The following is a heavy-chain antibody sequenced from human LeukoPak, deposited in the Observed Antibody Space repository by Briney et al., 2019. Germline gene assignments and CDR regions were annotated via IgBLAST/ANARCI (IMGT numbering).Heavy chain of an antibody. CDR3: TRSTVTTHGAFDI. CDR1: GYTFPSDY. J-gene: IGHJ3*02. CDR2: INPSDGST. D-gene: IGHD4-17*01. Sequence: ASVKVSFKASGYTFPSDYLHWVRRAPGQGLEWMGMINPSDGSTSYAQKFQGRVTMTRDTSTSTVYMELSSLRSEDTAVYYCTRSTVTTHGAFDIWGQGTMVTVSS. V-gene: IGHV1-46*01.